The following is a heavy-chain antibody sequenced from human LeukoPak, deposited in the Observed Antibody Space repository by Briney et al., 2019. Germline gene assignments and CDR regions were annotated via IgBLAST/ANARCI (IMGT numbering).Heavy chain of an antibody. J-gene: IGHJ4*02. D-gene: IGHD6-13*01. V-gene: IGHV4-39*01. CDR1: GGSISISYY. CDR2: IFYSGST. CDR3: ARQPPVAAAGNFVDY. Sequence: PSETLSLTCTVSGGSISISYYWGWIRQPPGKGLEWIGSIFYSGSTYYNPSLKSRVTISVDTSKDQFSLKLSSVTAADTAVYYCARQPPVAAAGNFVDYWGQGTLVTVSS.